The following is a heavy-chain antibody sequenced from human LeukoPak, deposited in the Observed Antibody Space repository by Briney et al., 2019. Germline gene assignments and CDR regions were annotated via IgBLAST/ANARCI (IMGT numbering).Heavy chain of an antibody. CDR3: ASPREMGTYYEAFDV. CDR2: IYTSGST. CDR1: GGSISSYY. J-gene: IGHJ3*01. V-gene: IGHV4-4*07. Sequence: PSETLSLTCTVSGGSISSYYWSWIRQPAGKGLEWIGRIYTSGSTNYNPSLKSRVTMSVDTSKNQFSLKLSSVTAADTAVYYCASPREMGTYYEAFDVWGQGTMVTVSS. D-gene: IGHD5-24*01.